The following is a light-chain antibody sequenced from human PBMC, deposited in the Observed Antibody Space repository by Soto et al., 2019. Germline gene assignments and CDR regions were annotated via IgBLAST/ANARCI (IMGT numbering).Light chain of an antibody. CDR3: QQYNTYPRT. V-gene: IGKV1-5*03. J-gene: IGKJ3*01. CDR1: QSVANW. CDR2: TTS. Sequence: IQMTQSPSTLSASVGDRVTITCRASQSVANWLAWYQQKPGKAPKLLIYTTSAFHTGVPSRFSGSGSGTEFTLTISSLQPDDFATYYCQQYNTYPRTFRPGPKVQI.